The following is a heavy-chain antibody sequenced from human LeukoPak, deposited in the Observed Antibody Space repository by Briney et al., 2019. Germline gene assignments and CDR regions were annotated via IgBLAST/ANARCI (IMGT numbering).Heavy chain of an antibody. Sequence: GGSLRLSCAASGFTFSSYGMHWVRQAPGKGLVWVSRINSDGSSTSYADSVKGRFTISRDNAKNTLYLQMNSLRAEDTAVYYCARGKVDTAMAIDYWGQGTLVTVSS. D-gene: IGHD5-18*01. CDR1: GFTFSSYG. CDR3: ARGKVDTAMAIDY. V-gene: IGHV3-74*01. CDR2: INSDGSST. J-gene: IGHJ4*02.